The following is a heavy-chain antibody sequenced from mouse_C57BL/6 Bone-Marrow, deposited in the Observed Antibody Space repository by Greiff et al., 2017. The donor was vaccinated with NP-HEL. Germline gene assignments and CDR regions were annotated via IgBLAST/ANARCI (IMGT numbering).Heavy chain of an antibody. D-gene: IGHD1-1*01. Sequence: EVQLVESGGGLVQPKGSLKLSCAASGFPFNTYAMHWVRQAPGKGLEWVARIRSKSSNYATYYADSVKDRFTISRDDSQSMLYLQMNNLKTEDTAMYYCVRGNYYGSSYPYWYFDVWGTGTTVTVSS. V-gene: IGHV10-3*01. CDR2: IRSKSSNYAT. CDR3: VRGNYYGSSYPYWYFDV. CDR1: GFPFNTYA. J-gene: IGHJ1*03.